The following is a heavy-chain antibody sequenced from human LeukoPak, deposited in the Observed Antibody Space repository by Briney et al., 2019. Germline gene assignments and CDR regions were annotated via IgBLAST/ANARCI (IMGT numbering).Heavy chain of an antibody. J-gene: IGHJ4*02. Sequence: GGSLRLSCAASGFTVSNNYMNWVRQAPGKGLEWVSLIYSGGSTYYADSVKGRFTISRDNSKNTLYLQMNSLRAEDTAVYYCASTTVGYYFDYWGQGTLVTVSS. D-gene: IGHD4-17*01. CDR1: GFTVSNNY. V-gene: IGHV3-66*01. CDR3: ASTTVGYYFDY. CDR2: IYSGGST.